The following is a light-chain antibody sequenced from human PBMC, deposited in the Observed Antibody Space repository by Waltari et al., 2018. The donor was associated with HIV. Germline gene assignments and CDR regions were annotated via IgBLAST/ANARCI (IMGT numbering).Light chain of an antibody. J-gene: IGLJ1*01. V-gene: IGLV3-25*03. Sequence: SYELTQPPSVSVSPGQTARITCSGDVLPNKYTFRYQQKSGQAPVLVVYKDSERPAGIPERFSGSSSGTTVTLFIDGVQAEDEADYYCQAADSSGSNFVFGTGTKVTVL. CDR3: QAADSSGSNFV. CDR2: KDS. CDR1: VLPNKY.